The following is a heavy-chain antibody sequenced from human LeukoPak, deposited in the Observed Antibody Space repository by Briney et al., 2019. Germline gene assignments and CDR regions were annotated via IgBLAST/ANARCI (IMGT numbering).Heavy chain of an antibody. CDR2: ISGSGGTT. CDR3: AKGAGNFDWSYHDY. CDR1: RFTFSNYA. J-gene: IGHJ4*02. D-gene: IGHD3-9*01. Sequence: HAGGSLRLSCAASRFTFSNYAMSWVRQAPGKGLEWVSAISGSGGTTYNADSVKGRFTISRDNSKNTLYLQLNSLRAEDTAVYYCAKGAGNFDWSYHDYWGQGTLVTVSS. V-gene: IGHV3-23*01.